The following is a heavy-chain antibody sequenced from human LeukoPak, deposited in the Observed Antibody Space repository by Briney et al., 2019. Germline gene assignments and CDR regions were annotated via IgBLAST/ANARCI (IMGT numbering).Heavy chain of an antibody. CDR1: GFTFSSYA. J-gene: IGHJ4*02. Sequence: GRSLRLSCAASGFTFSSYAMHWVRQAPGKGLEWVAVISYDESNKYYADSVKGRFTISRDSSKNTLYLQMNSLRAEDTAVYYCARESGSYYVFDYWGQGTLVTVSS. D-gene: IGHD1-26*01. CDR2: ISYDESNK. V-gene: IGHV3-30-3*01. CDR3: ARESGSYYVFDY.